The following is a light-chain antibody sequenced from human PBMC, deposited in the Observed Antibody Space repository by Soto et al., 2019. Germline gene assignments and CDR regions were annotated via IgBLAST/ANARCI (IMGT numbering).Light chain of an antibody. Sequence: EIVLTQSPATLSLSPGERATLSCRASLSFSGYLAWNQQKPGQAPRLLIYDASKRATGIPARFSGWGSGTDFTLTISSLEPEDFAVYYCQQRSNWPPVITFGQGTRLEIK. CDR1: LSFSGY. V-gene: IGKV3-11*01. CDR2: DAS. CDR3: QQRSNWPPVIT. J-gene: IGKJ5*01.